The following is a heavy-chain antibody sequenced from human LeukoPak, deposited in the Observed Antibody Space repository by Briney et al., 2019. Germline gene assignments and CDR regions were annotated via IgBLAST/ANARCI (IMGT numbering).Heavy chain of an antibody. CDR3: ARGLRGVSYYYYYYMDV. D-gene: IGHD3-10*01. J-gene: IGHJ6*03. CDR2: IYYSGST. CDR1: GGSISSSSYY. V-gene: IGHV4-39*07. Sequence: PSETLSLTCTVSGGSISSSSYYWGWIRQPPGKGLEWIGSIYYSGSTYYNPSLKSRVTISVDTSKNQFSLKLSSVTAADTAVYYCARGLRGVSYYYYYYMDVWGKGTTVTVSS.